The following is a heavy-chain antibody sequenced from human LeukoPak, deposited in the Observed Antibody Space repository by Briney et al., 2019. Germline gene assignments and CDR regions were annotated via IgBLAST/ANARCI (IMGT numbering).Heavy chain of an antibody. D-gene: IGHD4-23*01. J-gene: IGHJ4*02. CDR3: ARDIGTTVVAKTRGFDY. Sequence: ASVKVSCKASGYTFTSYGISWVRQAPGQGLEWMGWISGYNANTNYAQKFQGRVTMTKDIPTSSAYMELRSLRSDDTAVYYCARDIGTTVVAKTRGFDYWGQGTLVSVSS. V-gene: IGHV1-18*01. CDR2: ISGYNANT. CDR1: GYTFTSYG.